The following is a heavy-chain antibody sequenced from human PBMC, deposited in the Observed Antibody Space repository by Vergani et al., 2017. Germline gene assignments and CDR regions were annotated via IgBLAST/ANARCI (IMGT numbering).Heavy chain of an antibody. CDR1: GFTFSSYG. D-gene: IGHD1-26*01. CDR2: ISYDGSNK. V-gene: IGHV3-30*18. Sequence: QVQLVESGGGVVQPGRSLRLSCAASGFTFSSYGMHWVRQAPGKELEWVAVISYDGSNKYYADSVKGRFTISRDNSKNTLYLQMNSLRAEDTAVYYCAKDHWYSGSYSEFDYWGQGTLVTVSS. CDR3: AKDHWYSGSYSEFDY. J-gene: IGHJ4*02.